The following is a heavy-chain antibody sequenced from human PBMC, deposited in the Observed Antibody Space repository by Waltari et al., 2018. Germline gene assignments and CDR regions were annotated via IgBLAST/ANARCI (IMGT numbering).Heavy chain of an antibody. Sequence: EVQLVESGGGLVLPGGSLRLSCASSGFTFSTFWMAWVRQAPGKGLEWVANINQDGTEKSYVASVEGRFTISRDNAQNSMFLQMSSLRVEDTALYYCARDRHSGWYIDSWGQGTLVTVSS. CDR3: ARDRHSGWYIDS. V-gene: IGHV3-7*01. CDR1: GFTFSTFW. CDR2: INQDGTEK. J-gene: IGHJ4*02. D-gene: IGHD6-19*01.